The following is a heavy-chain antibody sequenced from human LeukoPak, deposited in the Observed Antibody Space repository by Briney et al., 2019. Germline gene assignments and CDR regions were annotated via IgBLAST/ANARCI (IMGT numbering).Heavy chain of an antibody. CDR1: GGSISSGSYY. J-gene: IGHJ6*03. CDR3: ARVSGGGYYYYMDV. CDR2: IYTSGST. Sequence: SETLSLTCTVSGGSISSGSYYWNWIRQPAGKGLEWIGRIYTSGSTNYNPSLKSRVTISVDTSKNQFSLKLSSVTAADTAVYYCARVSGGGYYYYMDVWGKGTTVTVSS. D-gene: IGHD3-16*01. V-gene: IGHV4-61*02.